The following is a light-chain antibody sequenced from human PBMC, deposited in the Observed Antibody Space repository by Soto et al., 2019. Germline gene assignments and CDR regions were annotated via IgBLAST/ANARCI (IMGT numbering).Light chain of an antibody. Sequence: QSALTQPASVSGSPGQSITIACTGTSSDVGGYNYVSWYQQHPGKAPKLMIYDVSNRPSGVSNRFSGSKSGNTASLTISGLQAEDEADYYCSSYTSSSTPHVVFGGGTQLTVL. CDR1: SSDVGGYNY. CDR3: SSYTSSSTPHVV. J-gene: IGLJ2*01. CDR2: DVS. V-gene: IGLV2-14*01.